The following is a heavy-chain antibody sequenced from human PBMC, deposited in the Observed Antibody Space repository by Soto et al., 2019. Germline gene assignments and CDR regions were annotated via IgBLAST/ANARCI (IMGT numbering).Heavy chain of an antibody. CDR3: ARGKGYCSSTSCEWVSFDP. CDR2: IYTSGST. J-gene: IGHJ5*02. D-gene: IGHD2-2*01. CDR1: GGSISSYY. V-gene: IGHV4-4*07. Sequence: QVQLQESGPGLVKPSETLSLTCTVSGGSISSYYWSWIRQPAGKGLEWIGRIYTSGSTNYNPSLKSRVTMSVDTSKNQFSLKLSSVTAADTAVYYCARGKGYCSSTSCEWVSFDPWGQGTLVTVSS.